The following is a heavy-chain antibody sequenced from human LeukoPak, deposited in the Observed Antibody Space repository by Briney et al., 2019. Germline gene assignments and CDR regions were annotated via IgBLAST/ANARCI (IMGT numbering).Heavy chain of an antibody. CDR3: ARDFAVAGFDY. CDR2: ISSSSSTI. J-gene: IGHJ4*02. CDR1: GVTFSSYS. D-gene: IGHD6-19*01. Sequence: GGSLRLSCAASGVTFSSYSMNWVRQAPGKGLEWVSYISSSSSTIYYADSVKGRFTISRDNAKNSLYLQMNSLRAEDTAVYYCARDFAVAGFDYWGQGTLVTVSS. V-gene: IGHV3-48*04.